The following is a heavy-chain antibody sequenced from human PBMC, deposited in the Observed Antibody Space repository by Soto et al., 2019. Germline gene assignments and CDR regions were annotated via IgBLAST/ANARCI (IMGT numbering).Heavy chain of an antibody. CDR2: IYYSGST. CDR3: ARADYDFWGGSQNWFDP. Sequence: SETLSLTCTVSGGSISSGGYYWSWIRQHPGKGLEWIGYIYYSGSTYYNPSLKSRVTISVDTSKNQFSLKLSSVTAADTAVYYCARADYDFWGGSQNWFDPWGQGTLVTVSS. J-gene: IGHJ5*02. CDR1: GGSISSGGYY. D-gene: IGHD3-3*01. V-gene: IGHV4-31*03.